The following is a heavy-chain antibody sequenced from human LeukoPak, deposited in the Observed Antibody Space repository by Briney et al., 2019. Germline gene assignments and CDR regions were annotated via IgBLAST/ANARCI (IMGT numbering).Heavy chain of an antibody. J-gene: IGHJ4*02. CDR1: GFTFSSYW. CDR3: ARDSGYDPDYFDY. V-gene: IGHV3-7*01. Sequence: GGSLRLSCAASGFTFSSYWMSWVRQAPGKGPEWVANIKQDGSEKYYVDSVKGRFTISRDNAKNSLYLQMNSLRAEDTAVYYCARDSGYDPDYFDYWGQGTLVTVSS. CDR2: IKQDGSEK. D-gene: IGHD5-12*01.